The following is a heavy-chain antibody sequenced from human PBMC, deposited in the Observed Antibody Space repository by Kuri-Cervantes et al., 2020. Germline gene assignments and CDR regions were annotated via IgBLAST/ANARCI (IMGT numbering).Heavy chain of an antibody. V-gene: IGHV3-21*03. D-gene: IGHD1-26*01. CDR1: GFDFSSHA. CDR3: ARTVVGAGGFDY. CDR2: ISWNSGSI. Sequence: GESLKISCAASGFDFSSHAMSWVRLPPGKGLEWVSGISWNSGSIYYADSVKGRFTISRDNAKNSLYLQMNSLRAEETAVYYCARTVVGAGGFDYWGQGTLVTVSS. J-gene: IGHJ4*02.